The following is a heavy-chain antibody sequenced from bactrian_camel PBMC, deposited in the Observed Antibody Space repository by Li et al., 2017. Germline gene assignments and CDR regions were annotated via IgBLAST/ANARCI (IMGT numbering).Heavy chain of an antibody. CDR3: MGNTMDLGY. CDR1: GFRFGGHD. CDR2: INMGGSGT. J-gene: IGHJ6*01. Sequence: VQLVESGEGLVQPGDSLTLTCVVSGFRFGGHDMSWVRQRPGKGLEWVSGINMGGSGTYYPDSVKGRFTISRDNAKSTVYLQMNILKPADTAVYRCMGNTMDLGYWGQGTQVTVS. V-gene: IGHV3S40*01. D-gene: IGHD3*01.